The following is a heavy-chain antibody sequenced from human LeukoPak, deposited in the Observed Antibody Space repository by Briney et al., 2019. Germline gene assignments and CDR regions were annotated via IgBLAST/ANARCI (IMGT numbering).Heavy chain of an antibody. Sequence: GASVRVSCKASGGTFSSYTISWVRQAPGQGLEWMGRIIPILGIANYAQKFQGRVTITADKSTSTAYMELSSLRSEDTAVYYCARGYYYGSESYWHTKWFDPWGQGTLVTVSS. V-gene: IGHV1-69*02. CDR1: GGTFSSYT. CDR3: ARGYYYGSESYWHTKWFDP. D-gene: IGHD3-10*01. J-gene: IGHJ5*02. CDR2: IIPILGIA.